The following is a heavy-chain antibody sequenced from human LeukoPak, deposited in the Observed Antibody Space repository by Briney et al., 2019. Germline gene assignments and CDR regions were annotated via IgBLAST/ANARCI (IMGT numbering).Heavy chain of an antibody. V-gene: IGHV4-59*01. Sequence: SETLSLTCAVYGGSFSGYYWSWIRQPPGKGLEWIGYIYYSGSTNYNPSLKSRVTISVDTSKNQFSLKLSSVTAADTAVYYCARDVGVVVAAGYFDLWGRGTLVTVSS. D-gene: IGHD2-15*01. CDR3: ARDVGVVVAAGYFDL. CDR2: IYYSGST. J-gene: IGHJ2*01. CDR1: GGSFSGYY.